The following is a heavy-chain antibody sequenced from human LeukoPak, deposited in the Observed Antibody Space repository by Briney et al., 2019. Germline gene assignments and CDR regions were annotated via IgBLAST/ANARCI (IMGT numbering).Heavy chain of an antibody. Sequence: ASVKVSCKASGYTFTSYDINWVRQATGQGLEWMGWMNPNSGNTGYAQKFQGRVTMIRNTSISTAYMELSSLRSEDTAVYYCATGARVVVPAATYYYYYGMDVWGQGTTVTVSS. J-gene: IGHJ6*02. CDR3: ATGARVVVPAATYYYYYGMDV. D-gene: IGHD2-2*01. CDR1: GYTFTSYD. V-gene: IGHV1-8*01. CDR2: MNPNSGNT.